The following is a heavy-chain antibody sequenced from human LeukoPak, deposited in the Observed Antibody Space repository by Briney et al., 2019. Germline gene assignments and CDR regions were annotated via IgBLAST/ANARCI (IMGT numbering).Heavy chain of an antibody. CDR1: GFTFSSYS. CDR3: ARDPTNYYGSGR. J-gene: IGHJ1*01. V-gene: IGHV3-53*01. CDR2: IYSGGST. D-gene: IGHD3-10*01. Sequence: HPGGSLRLSCAASGFTFSSYSMNWVRQAPGKGLEWVSVIYSGGSTYYADSVKGRFTISRDNSKNTLYLQMNSLRAEDTAVYYCARDPTNYYGSGRWGQGTLVTVSS.